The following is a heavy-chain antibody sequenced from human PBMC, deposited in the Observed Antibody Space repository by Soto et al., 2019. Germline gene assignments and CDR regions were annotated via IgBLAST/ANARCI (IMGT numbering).Heavy chain of an antibody. D-gene: IGHD3-9*01. Sequence: SETLSLTGTVSGGSISSYYWSWIRQPPGKGLEWIGYVYYSGGTNYNPSLKSRVTISVDTSKNQFSLKLSSVTAADTAVYYCARMEVDWWFDPWGQGTLVTVSS. J-gene: IGHJ5*02. V-gene: IGHV4-59*01. CDR2: VYYSGGT. CDR3: ARMEVDWWFDP. CDR1: GGSISSYY.